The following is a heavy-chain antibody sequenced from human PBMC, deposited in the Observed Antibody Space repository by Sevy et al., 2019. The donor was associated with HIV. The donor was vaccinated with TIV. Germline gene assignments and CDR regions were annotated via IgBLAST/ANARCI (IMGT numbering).Heavy chain of an antibody. CDR2: IYYSGST. CDR1: GGSISSYY. J-gene: IGHJ6*02. Sequence: SETLSLTCTVSGGSISSYYWSWIRQPPGKGLEWIGYIYYSGSTNYNPSLKSRVTISVDTSKNQFSLKLSSVTAADTAVYYCAREGDIVGATDYYYGMHVWGQGTTVTVSS. V-gene: IGHV4-59*01. CDR3: AREGDIVGATDYYYGMHV. D-gene: IGHD1-26*01.